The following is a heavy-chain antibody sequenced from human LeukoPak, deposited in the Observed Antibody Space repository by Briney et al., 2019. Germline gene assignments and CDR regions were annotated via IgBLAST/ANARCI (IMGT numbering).Heavy chain of an antibody. V-gene: IGHV1-18*01. CDR2: ISSNSDNT. J-gene: IGHJ4*02. D-gene: IGHD3-16*01. CDR3: ARDWGSIKVITDY. Sequence: GASVNVCCKATGYTFTSYGISWVRQAPGQGLEWMGWISSNSDNTNYAQKLQGRVTMTTDTSTSTAYMELRSLRSDDTAVYYCARDWGSIKVITDYWGRGTLVTVSS. CDR1: GYTFTSYG.